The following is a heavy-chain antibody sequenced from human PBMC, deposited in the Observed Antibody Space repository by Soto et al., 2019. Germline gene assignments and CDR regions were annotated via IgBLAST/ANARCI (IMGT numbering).Heavy chain of an antibody. Sequence: QITLKESGPTLVKPTQTLTLTCTFSGFSLSTSGVAVGWIRQPPGKALEWLALIYWDDDKRYSPSLKSKPTIPKDTSKSQVVLTMTNMDPVDTCTYSCAQFIIVVRGIIYEVWFARWCQGTLITVSS. J-gene: IGHJ5*02. V-gene: IGHV2-5*02. D-gene: IGHD3-10*01. CDR2: IYWDDDK. CDR1: GFSLSTSGVA. CDR3: AQFIIVVRGIIYEVWFAR.